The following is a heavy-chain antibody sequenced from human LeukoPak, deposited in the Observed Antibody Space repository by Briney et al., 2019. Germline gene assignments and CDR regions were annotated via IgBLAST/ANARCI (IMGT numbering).Heavy chain of an antibody. CDR1: RYTFTSYD. CDR3: ARGDYGGTLYYGMDV. J-gene: IGHJ6*02. D-gene: IGHD4-23*01. CDR2: MNPNSGNT. V-gene: IGHV1-8*01. Sequence: ASVKVSCKASRYTFTSYDINWVRQATGQGLEWMGWMNPNSGNTGYAQKFQGRVTMTRNTSISTAYMELSSLRSEDTAVYYCARGDYGGTLYYGMDVWGQGTTVTVSS.